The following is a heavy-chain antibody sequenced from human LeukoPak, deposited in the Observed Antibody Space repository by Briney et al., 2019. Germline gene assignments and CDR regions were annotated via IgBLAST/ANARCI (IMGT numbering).Heavy chain of an antibody. CDR2: IYYSGST. CDR3: ARATFDCSSTSCYTGGRFDP. D-gene: IGHD2-2*02. J-gene: IGHJ5*02. V-gene: IGHV4-59*01. Sequence: PSETLSLTCTVSGGSISSYYWSWIRQPPGKGLEWIGYIYYSGSTNYNPSLKSRVTISVDTSKNQFSLKLSSVTAADTAVYYCARATFDCSSTSCYTGGRFDPWGQGTLVTVSS. CDR1: GGSISSYY.